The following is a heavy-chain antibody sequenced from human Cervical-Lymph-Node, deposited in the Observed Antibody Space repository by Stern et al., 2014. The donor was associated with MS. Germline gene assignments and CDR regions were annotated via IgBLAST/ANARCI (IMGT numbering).Heavy chain of an antibody. CDR2: LSDSGST. D-gene: IGHD6-13*01. V-gene: IGHV4-39*01. J-gene: IGHJ4*02. CDR3: ARLRISAGDY. CDR1: GGSITSRGYF. Sequence: VQLVESGPGLVKSSETLSLTCTVSGGSITSRGYFWGWIRQSPGKGLEWIGSLSDSGSTEYNPSLKSGVNISVHTPKSQFPLTLSSVTAADTAVYYCARLRISAGDYWGQGVLVTVSS.